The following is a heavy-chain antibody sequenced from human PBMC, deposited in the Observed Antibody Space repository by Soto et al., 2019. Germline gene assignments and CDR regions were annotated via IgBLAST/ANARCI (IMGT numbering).Heavy chain of an antibody. CDR3: AKKVNSGPGSQYFDY. CDR1: GFTFSSYS. D-gene: IGHD3-10*01. J-gene: IGHJ4*02. CDR2: FRTSGDGGTT. Sequence: LRLSCAASGFTFSSYSMSWVRQVPGKGLEWVSGFRTSGDGGTTYYADSVKGRFTISRDNSKNMLFLQMNSLRAEDTAIYYCAKKVNSGPGSQYFDYWGQGTLVTVSS. V-gene: IGHV3-23*01.